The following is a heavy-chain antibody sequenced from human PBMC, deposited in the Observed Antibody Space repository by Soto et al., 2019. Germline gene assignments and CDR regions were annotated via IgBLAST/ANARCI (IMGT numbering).Heavy chain of an antibody. Sequence: ASVKVSCKVSGYTLTELSMHWVRPAPGKGLEWMGGFDPEDGETIYAQKFQGRVTMTEDTSTDTAYMELSSLRSEDTAVYYCATDNPRYGAYYYYGMDVWGQGTTVTLSS. V-gene: IGHV1-24*01. CDR3: ATDNPRYGAYYYYGMDV. CDR2: FDPEDGET. J-gene: IGHJ6*02. D-gene: IGHD4-17*01. CDR1: GYTLTELS.